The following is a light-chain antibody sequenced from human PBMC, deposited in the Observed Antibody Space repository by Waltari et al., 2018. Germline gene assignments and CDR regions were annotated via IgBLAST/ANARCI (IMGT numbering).Light chain of an antibody. CDR2: GNN. V-gene: IGLV3-19*01. CDR1: SLRTYY. Sequence: SSELTQDPAVSVALGQTVRITCQGDSLRTYYANWYQQKPGQAPVLVIYGNNNRPSGSPDRLSASSSGNTGSLTIAGAQAEDEADYYCNSRDSSGNPYVFGSGTKVTVL. CDR3: NSRDSSGNPYV. J-gene: IGLJ1*01.